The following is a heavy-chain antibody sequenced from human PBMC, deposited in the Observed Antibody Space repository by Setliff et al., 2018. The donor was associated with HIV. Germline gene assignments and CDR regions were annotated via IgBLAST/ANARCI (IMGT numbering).Heavy chain of an antibody. J-gene: IGHJ5*02. CDR3: ARQGGQFNWNYVGPFDP. V-gene: IGHV4-39*01. Sequence: SETLSLTCTVSGGSINTNYYWGWIRQPPGEGLEWIGSIFYSESTYYNLSLKSRVTIPIDTSKNQFSLNLNSVTAADTALYFCARQGGQFNWNYVGPFDPWGQGTLVTVSS. CDR2: IFYSEST. D-gene: IGHD1-7*01. CDR1: GGSINTNYY.